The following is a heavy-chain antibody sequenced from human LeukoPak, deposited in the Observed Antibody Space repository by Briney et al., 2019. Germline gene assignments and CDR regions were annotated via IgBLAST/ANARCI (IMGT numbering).Heavy chain of an antibody. CDR2: IRCDGSNK. CDR3: AKDFRGPSPIDWFDP. CDR1: GFTFSSYW. D-gene: IGHD2/OR15-2a*01. V-gene: IGHV3-30*02. J-gene: IGHJ5*02. Sequence: GGSLRLSCAASGFTFSSYWMHWVRQAPGKGLEWVAFIRCDGSNKYYADSVKGRFTISRDNSKNTLYLQMNSLRAEDTAVYYCAKDFRGPSPIDWFDPWGQGTLVTVSS.